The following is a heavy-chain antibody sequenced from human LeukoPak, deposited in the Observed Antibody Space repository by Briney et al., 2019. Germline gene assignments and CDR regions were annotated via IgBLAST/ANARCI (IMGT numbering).Heavy chain of an antibody. Sequence: GGSLRLSCAASGFTFSSYGMHWVRQAPGKGLEWVAVISYDGSNKYYADSVKGRFTISRDNSKNTLYLQMNSLRAEDTAVYYCAKDRVEVAGTLIHWGQGTLVTVSS. CDR3: AKDRVEVAGTLIH. J-gene: IGHJ4*02. CDR1: GFTFSSYG. V-gene: IGHV3-30*18. D-gene: IGHD6-19*01. CDR2: ISYDGSNK.